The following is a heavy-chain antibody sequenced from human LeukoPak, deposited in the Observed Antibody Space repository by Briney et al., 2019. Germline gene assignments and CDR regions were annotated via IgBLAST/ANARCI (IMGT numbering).Heavy chain of an antibody. CDR2: INHSGST. J-gene: IGHJ6*02. CDR1: GGSFSGYY. CDR3: ARPRRPHHYDFWSGYLPLYGMDV. V-gene: IGHV4-34*01. Sequence: PSETLSLTCAVYGGSFSGYYWSWIRQPPGKGLEWIGEINHSGSTNYNPSLKSRVTISVDTSKNQFSLKLSSVTAADTAMYYCARPRRPHHYDFWSGYLPLYGMDVWGQGTTVTVSS. D-gene: IGHD3-3*01.